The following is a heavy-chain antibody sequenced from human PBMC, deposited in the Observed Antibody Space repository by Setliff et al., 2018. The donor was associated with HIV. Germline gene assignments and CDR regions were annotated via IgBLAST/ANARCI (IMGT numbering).Heavy chain of an antibody. CDR2: IYPGDSDT. J-gene: IGHJ3*02. D-gene: IGHD3-22*01. CDR3: ARPYFHQSSDAFQI. CDR1: GYSFTTYW. Sequence: RGESLTISCKGSGYSFTTYWIGWVRQMPGKGLEWMGIIYPGDSDTRYSPSFQGQVTISADKSISTAYLQWSSLKASDTAMYYCARPYFHQSSDAFQIWGQGTMVTVSS. V-gene: IGHV5-51*01.